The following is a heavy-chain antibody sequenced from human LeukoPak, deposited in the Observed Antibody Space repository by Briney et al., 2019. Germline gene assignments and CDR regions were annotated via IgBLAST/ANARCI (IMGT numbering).Heavy chain of an antibody. J-gene: IGHJ6*03. V-gene: IGHV1-2*02. D-gene: IGHD3-10*01. CDR3: ARVPLSSYYYYMDV. Sequence: ASVKVSCKASGYTFTGYYMHWVRQAPGQGLEWMGWINPNSGGTNYAQKFQGRVTMTRDTSISTAYMELSRLRPDDTAVYYCARVPLSSYYYYMDVWGKGTTVTVSS. CDR1: GYTFTGYY. CDR2: INPNSGGT.